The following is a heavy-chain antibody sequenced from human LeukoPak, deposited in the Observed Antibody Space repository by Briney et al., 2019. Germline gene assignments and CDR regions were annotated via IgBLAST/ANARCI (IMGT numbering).Heavy chain of an antibody. CDR3: ARDLWMEQWLVGELTDY. CDR1: GFTFSSYE. D-gene: IGHD6-19*01. V-gene: IGHV3-48*03. CDR2: ISSSGSTI. Sequence: GGSLRLSCAASGFTFSSYEMNWVRQAPGKGLEWVSYISSSGSTIYYADSVKGRFTISRDNAKNSLYLQMNSLRAGDTAVYYCARDLWMEQWLVGELTDYWGQGTLVTVSS. J-gene: IGHJ4*02.